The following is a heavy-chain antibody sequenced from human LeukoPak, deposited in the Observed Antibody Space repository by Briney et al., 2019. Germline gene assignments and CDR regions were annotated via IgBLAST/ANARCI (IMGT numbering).Heavy chain of an antibody. J-gene: IGHJ4*02. CDR2: INTNTGNP. CDR1: GYTFTSYA. Sequence: ASVKVSCKASGYTFTSYAMNWVRQAPGQGLEWMGWINTNTGNPTYAQGFTGRFVFSLDTSVSTAYLQISSLKAEDTAVYYCAREQWLVRLVNYFDYWGQGTLVTVSS. V-gene: IGHV7-4-1*02. CDR3: AREQWLVRLVNYFDY. D-gene: IGHD6-19*01.